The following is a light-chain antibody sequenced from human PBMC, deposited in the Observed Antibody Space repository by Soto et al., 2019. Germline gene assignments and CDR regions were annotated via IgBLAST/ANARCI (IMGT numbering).Light chain of an antibody. CDR2: DAS. J-gene: IGKJ1*01. CDR1: QSISNW. CDR3: QQYNTYPKT. V-gene: IGKV1-5*01. Sequence: DIQLTQSPSFLSASIGDRVTITCRASQSISNWLAWYQQKPGKAPNLLIYDASSLQSGVPTRFSGSGSGTEFTLTISSLQPDDIATYYCQQYNTYPKTFGQGTKVDIK.